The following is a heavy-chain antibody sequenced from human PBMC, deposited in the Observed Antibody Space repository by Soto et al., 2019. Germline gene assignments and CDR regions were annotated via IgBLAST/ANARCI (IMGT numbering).Heavy chain of an antibody. J-gene: IGHJ3*02. CDR1: GYTFTGYY. V-gene: IGHV1-2*04. D-gene: IGHD5-18*01. CDR2: INPNSGGT. CDR3: AREGYSYGVSGFDI. Sequence: GASVKVSCTASGYTFTGYYMHWVRQAPGQRIEWMGWINPNSGGTNYEQKFQGWVTMTRDTSISTAYMELSRLRSYDTAVYYCAREGYSYGVSGFDIWGQGTMVTVSS.